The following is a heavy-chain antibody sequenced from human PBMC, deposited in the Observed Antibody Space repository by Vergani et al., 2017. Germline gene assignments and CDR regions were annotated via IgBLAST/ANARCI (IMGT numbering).Heavy chain of an antibody. CDR2: IYSTGST. J-gene: IGHJ6*02. CDR3: ARVMYRDEASTGYRLEGMDI. D-gene: IGHD3-9*01. V-gene: IGHV4-59*13. Sequence: QVQLEESVPGLVKPSETLSLTCTVSGGSFNTYYWSWIRQSPGKGLECIGYIYSTGSTNYNPSLTSRVTMSVDTSKNQFSLKLRSVTAADTAVYFCARVMYRDEASTGYRLEGMDIWGQGTTVTISS. CDR1: GGSFNTYY.